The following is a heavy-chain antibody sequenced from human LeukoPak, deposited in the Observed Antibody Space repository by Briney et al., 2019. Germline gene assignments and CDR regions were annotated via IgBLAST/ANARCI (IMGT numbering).Heavy chain of an antibody. J-gene: IGHJ5*02. V-gene: IGHV4-59*01. Sequence: PSETLSLTCTVSGGSISYYYWSWIRQPPGKGLEWIGYIYYSGSTNYNPSLKSRVTISVDTSKNQFSLKLSSVTAADTAVYYCARKTYYGSGSYDWFDPWGQGTLVTVSS. D-gene: IGHD3-10*01. CDR2: IYYSGST. CDR3: ARKTYYGSGSYDWFDP. CDR1: GGSISYYY.